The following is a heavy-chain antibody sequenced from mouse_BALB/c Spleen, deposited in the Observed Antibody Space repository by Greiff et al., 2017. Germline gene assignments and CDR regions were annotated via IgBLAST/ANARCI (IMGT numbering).Heavy chain of an antibody. CDR3: ARSTGSSYWYFDV. CDR2: ISSGSSTI. CDR1: GFTFSSFG. V-gene: IGHV5-17*02. Sequence: EVKLVESGGGLVQPGGSRKLSCAASGFTFSSFGMHWVRQAPEKGLEWVAYISSGSSTIYYADTVKGRFTISRDNPKNTLFLQMTSLRSEDTAMYYCARSTGSSYWYFDVWGAGTTVTVSS. D-gene: IGHD1-1*01. J-gene: IGHJ1*01.